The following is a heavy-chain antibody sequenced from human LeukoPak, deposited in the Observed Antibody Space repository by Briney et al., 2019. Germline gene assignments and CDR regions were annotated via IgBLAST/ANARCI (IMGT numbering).Heavy chain of an antibody. CDR3: ARGHYDVLAASYKWTPDY. Sequence: PGGSLRLSCAASGFTFNTFNMSWVRQAPGKGLEWVSSITSGGDYIYYADSVKGRFTTSRDNAKISLSLQLNSLRVEDTAVYYCARGHYDVLAASYKWTPDYWGQGTLVTVSS. J-gene: IGHJ4*02. D-gene: IGHD3-9*01. V-gene: IGHV3-21*01. CDR2: ITSGGDYI. CDR1: GFTFNTFN.